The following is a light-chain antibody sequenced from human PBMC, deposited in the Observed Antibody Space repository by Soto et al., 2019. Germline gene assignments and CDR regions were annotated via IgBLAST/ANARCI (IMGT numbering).Light chain of an antibody. Sequence: QSVLTQPPSASGSPGQSVAISCTATSIDVGGYNYVSWYQQHPGKAPKLMIYEVNKRPSGVPDRFSGSKSGNTASLTVSGLQAEDEADYYCSSYAGSSNVFGTGTKVTVL. CDR1: SIDVGGYNY. CDR3: SSYAGSSNV. J-gene: IGLJ1*01. V-gene: IGLV2-8*01. CDR2: EVN.